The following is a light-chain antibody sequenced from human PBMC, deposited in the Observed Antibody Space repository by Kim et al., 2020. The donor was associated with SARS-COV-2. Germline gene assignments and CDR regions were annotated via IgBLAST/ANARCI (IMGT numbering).Light chain of an antibody. CDR2: DAS. CDR3: QRSRNWPPT. Sequence: EIVMTQSPATLSVSPGESATLSCRASQNICTSVAWYQQRGGQAPRLLIVDASTRTNGAPARFSGSGSGTEFTLTITSLQPEDSAVYYCQRSRNWPPTFGQGTKLEIK. J-gene: IGKJ2*01. CDR1: QNICTS. V-gene: IGKV3-15*01.